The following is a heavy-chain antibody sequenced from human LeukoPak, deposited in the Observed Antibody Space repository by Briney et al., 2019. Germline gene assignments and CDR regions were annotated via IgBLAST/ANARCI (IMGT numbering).Heavy chain of an antibody. D-gene: IGHD1-14*01. CDR3: AKGVNPGYNPGWSNFDY. CDR2: ISSSSSYI. J-gene: IGHJ4*02. V-gene: IGHV3-21*04. CDR1: GFTFSSYS. Sequence: GGSLRLSCAASGFTFSSYSMNWVRQAPGKGLEWVSSISSSSSYIYYADSVKGRFTISRDNAKNTVHLQMNTLRAEDTAIYYCAKGVNPGYNPGWSNFDYWGQGTLVTVSS.